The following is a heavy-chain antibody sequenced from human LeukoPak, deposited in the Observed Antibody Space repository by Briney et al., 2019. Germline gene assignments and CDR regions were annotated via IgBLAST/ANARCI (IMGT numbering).Heavy chain of an antibody. CDR2: INHSGST. V-gene: IGHV4-34*01. CDR3: ARAPIDPTTVTTQHFDT. Sequence: SETLSLTCAVYGGSFSGYYWSWIRQPPGKGLEWIGEINHSGSTNYNPSLKSRVTISVDTSKNQFSLKLSSVTAADTAVYYCARAPIDPTTVTTQHFDTWGQGTLVTVSS. J-gene: IGHJ5*02. D-gene: IGHD4-17*01. CDR1: GGSFSGYY.